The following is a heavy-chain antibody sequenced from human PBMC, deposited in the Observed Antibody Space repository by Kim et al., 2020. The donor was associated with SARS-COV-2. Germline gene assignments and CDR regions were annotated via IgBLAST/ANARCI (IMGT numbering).Heavy chain of an antibody. CDR2: ISSSSGKI. V-gene: IGHV3-48*02. J-gene: IGHJ4*02. CDR3: ARDRSFGSTLYYYFDY. CDR1: GFTFISYA. D-gene: IGHD6-13*01. Sequence: GGSLRLSCAASGFTFISYAINWVRQAPGKGLEWVSYISSSSGKIDYADSVKGRFTISRDNAKKSVYLQMNSLRDEDTAVYYCARDRSFGSTLYYYFDYWGQGALVTVSS.